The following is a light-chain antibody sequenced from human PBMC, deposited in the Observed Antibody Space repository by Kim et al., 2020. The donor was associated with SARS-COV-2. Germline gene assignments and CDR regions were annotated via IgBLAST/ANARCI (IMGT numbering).Light chain of an antibody. CDR3: QQYNTYPWT. CDR2: KAS. V-gene: IGKV1-5*03. Sequence: ASVGDRVTITGRASQSINIWLAWYQQKPGKAPKLLIYKASSLESGVPSRFSGSESGTEFTLTISSLQPDDFATYYCQQYNTYPWTFGQGTKVDIK. J-gene: IGKJ1*01. CDR1: QSINIW.